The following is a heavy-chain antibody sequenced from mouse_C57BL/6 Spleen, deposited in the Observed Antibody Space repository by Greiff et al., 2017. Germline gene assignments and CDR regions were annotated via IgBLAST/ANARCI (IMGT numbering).Heavy chain of an antibody. J-gene: IGHJ2*01. D-gene: IGHD2-2*01. Sequence: EVKLQQSGPVLVKPGASVKMSCKASGYTFTDYYMNWVKQSHGKSLEWIGVINPYNGGTSYNQKFKGKATLTVDKSSSTAYMELNSLTSEDSAVYYCARSGVYGYDRIDYWGQGTTLTVSS. V-gene: IGHV1-19*01. CDR2: INPYNGGT. CDR1: GYTFTDYY. CDR3: ARSGVYGYDRIDY.